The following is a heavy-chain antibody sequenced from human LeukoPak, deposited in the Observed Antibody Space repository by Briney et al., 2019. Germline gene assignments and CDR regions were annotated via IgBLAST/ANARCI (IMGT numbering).Heavy chain of an antibody. J-gene: IGHJ4*02. Sequence: SETLSLTCTVSGGSISSHYRSWIRQPPGKGLEWIGYIYYSGSTNYNPSLKSRVTISVDTSKNQFSLKLSSVTAADTAVYYCARDLLGCSGGSCYDYWGQGTLVTVSS. CDR1: GGSISSHY. CDR3: ARDLLGCSGGSCYDY. CDR2: IYYSGST. V-gene: IGHV4-59*11. D-gene: IGHD2-15*01.